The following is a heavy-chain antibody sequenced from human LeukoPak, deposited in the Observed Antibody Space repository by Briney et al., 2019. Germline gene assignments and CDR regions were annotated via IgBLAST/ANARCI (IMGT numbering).Heavy chain of an antibody. CDR3: AKDLGSSGWYIDY. CDR2: ISPYNGDG. J-gene: IGHJ4*02. CDR1: GYSFANYG. Sequence: ASVKVSCKTFGYSFANYGISWVRQAPGQGLEWMAWISPYNGDGIAAQRFQGRLSMTTDPSTSTAYMELRSLRSDDTAVYYCAKDLGSSGWYIDYWGQGTLVTVSS. D-gene: IGHD6-19*01. V-gene: IGHV1-18*01.